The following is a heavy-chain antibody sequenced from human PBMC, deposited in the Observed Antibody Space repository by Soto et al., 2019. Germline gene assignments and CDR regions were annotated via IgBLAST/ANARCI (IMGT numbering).Heavy chain of an antibody. D-gene: IGHD6-19*01. V-gene: IGHV4-30-4*01. Sequence: PPETLSLTCAVSGGSISSGDYYWGWIRHPPGKGLEWIGYIYYSGSTYYNPSLKSRVTISVDTSKNQFSLKLSSVTAADTAVYYCARVSEMAGYYFDYWGQGTLVTVSS. CDR2: IYYSGST. CDR3: ARVSEMAGYYFDY. J-gene: IGHJ4*02. CDR1: GGSISSGDYY.